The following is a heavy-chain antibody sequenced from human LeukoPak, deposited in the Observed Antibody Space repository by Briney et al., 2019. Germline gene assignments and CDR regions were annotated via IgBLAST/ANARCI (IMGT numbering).Heavy chain of an antibody. Sequence: RPGGSLRLSCAASGFTFISYAMSWVRRAPGKGLEWVSAISGSGGSTYYADSVKGRFTISRDNSKNTLYLQMNSLRAEDTAVYYCAKDRATVRGSEFDYWGQGTLVTVSS. D-gene: IGHD1-26*01. CDR1: GFTFISYA. CDR3: AKDRATVRGSEFDY. V-gene: IGHV3-23*01. J-gene: IGHJ4*02. CDR2: ISGSGGST.